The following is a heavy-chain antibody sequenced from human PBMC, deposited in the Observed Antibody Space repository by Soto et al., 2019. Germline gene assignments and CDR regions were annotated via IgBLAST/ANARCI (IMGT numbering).Heavy chain of an antibody. Sequence: ASVKVSCKASGYTFTSYAMHWVRQAPGQRLEWMGWINAGNGNTKYSQKFQGRVTITRDTSASTAYMELSSLRSEDTAVYYCAREKSNASSHLWLDDWGQGTLVTVSS. CDR2: INAGNGNT. D-gene: IGHD2-15*01. V-gene: IGHV1-3*01. CDR3: AREKSNASSHLWLDD. J-gene: IGHJ5*02. CDR1: GYTFTSYA.